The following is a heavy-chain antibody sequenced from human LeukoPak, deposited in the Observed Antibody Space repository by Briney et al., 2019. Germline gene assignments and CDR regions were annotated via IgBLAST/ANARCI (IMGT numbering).Heavy chain of an antibody. Sequence: GGSLRLSCAASGFTFSSYWMSWVRQAPGKGLEWVANIKQDGSEKYYVDSVKGRFTISGDNAKNSLYLQVNRLRAEDTAVYYCAREHYAVVTGGFDYWGQGTLVTVSS. J-gene: IGHJ4*02. V-gene: IGHV3-7*01. CDR2: IKQDGSEK. CDR3: AREHYAVVTGGFDY. CDR1: GFTFSSYW. D-gene: IGHD4-23*01.